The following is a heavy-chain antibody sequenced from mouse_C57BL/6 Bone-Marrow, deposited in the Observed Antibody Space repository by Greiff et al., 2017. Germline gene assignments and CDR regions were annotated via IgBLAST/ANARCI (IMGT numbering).Heavy chain of an antibody. CDR2: IDPENGDT. CDR3: TDYYGSSGAY. Sequence: EVQLQQSGAELVRPGASVKLSCTASGFNIKDDYMHWVKQRPEPGLEWIGWIDPENGDTEYAAKFQGKATITADTSSTTAYLQLSSLTSEDTAVYYCTDYYGSSGAYWGQGTLVTVSA. V-gene: IGHV14-4*01. D-gene: IGHD1-1*01. J-gene: IGHJ3*01. CDR1: GFNIKDDY.